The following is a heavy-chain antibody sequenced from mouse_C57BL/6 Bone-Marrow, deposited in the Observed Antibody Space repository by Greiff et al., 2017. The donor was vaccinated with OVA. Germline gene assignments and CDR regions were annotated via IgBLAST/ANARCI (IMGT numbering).Heavy chain of an antibody. CDR1: GFTFNTYA. CDR2: IRSKSSNNAT. V-gene: IGHV10-3*01. D-gene: IGHD2-5*01. Sequence: EVKLVESGGGLVQPKGSLKLSCAASGFTFNTYAMHWVRQAPGKGLEWVARIRSKSSNNATYYDVSVKARFTISSDDSQSMLYLQMNNLKTEDTAMYDCVVDWCYYSTPFAYWGQGTLVTVSA. CDR3: VVDWCYYSTPFAY. J-gene: IGHJ3*01.